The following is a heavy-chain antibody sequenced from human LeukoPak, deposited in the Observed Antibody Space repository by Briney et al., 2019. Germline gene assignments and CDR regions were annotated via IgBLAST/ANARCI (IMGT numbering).Heavy chain of an antibody. J-gene: IGHJ4*02. D-gene: IGHD2-21*01. CDR2: IIPILGIA. CDR1: GGTFSSYA. V-gene: IGHV1-69*04. CDR3: ARNCPHYFDY. Sequence: SVTVSCKASGGTFSSYAISWVRQAPGQGLEWMGRIIPILGIANYAQKFQGRVTIAADKSTSTAYMELSSLRSEDTAVYYCARNCPHYFDYWGQGTLVTVSS.